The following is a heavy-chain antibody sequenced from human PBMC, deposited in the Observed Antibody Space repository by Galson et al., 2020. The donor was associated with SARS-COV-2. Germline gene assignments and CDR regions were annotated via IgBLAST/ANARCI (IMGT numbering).Heavy chain of an antibody. J-gene: IGHJ3*02. D-gene: IGHD3-10*01. CDR1: GFTFSSYA. CDR3: ANSGSGSYGDAFDI. V-gene: IGHV3-23*01. Sequence: GESLKISCAASGFTFSSYAMSWVRQAPGKGLEWVSVISGSGGSTYYADSVKGRFTISRDNSKNTLYLQMNSLRAEDTAVYYCANSGSGSYGDAFDIWGQGTMVTVSS. CDR2: ISGSGGST.